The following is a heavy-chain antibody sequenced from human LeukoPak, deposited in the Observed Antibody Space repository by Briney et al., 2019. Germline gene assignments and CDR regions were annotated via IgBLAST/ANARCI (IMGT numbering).Heavy chain of an antibody. CDR2: IYYSGST. CDR3: ARLYCSSTSCYGYNWFDP. CDR1: GGSISSHY. Sequence: PWETLSLTCTVSGGSISSHYWSWIRQPPGKGLEWIGYIYYSGSTNYNPSLKSRVTISVDTSKNQFSLKLSSVTAADTAVYYCARLYCSSTSCYGYNWFDPWGQGTLVTVSS. D-gene: IGHD2-2*01. V-gene: IGHV4-59*11. J-gene: IGHJ5*02.